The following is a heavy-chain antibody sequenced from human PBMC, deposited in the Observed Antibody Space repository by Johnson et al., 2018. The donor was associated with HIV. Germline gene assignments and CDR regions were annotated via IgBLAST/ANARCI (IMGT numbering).Heavy chain of an antibody. Sequence: VQLVESGGGVVRPGGSLRLSCAASGFTFSTYAMSWVRQAPGKGLEYVSAISSNGGSTYYANSVKGRFNISRDNSKIKLYLEMGSLRAEDLAVYYCVRVMGTTRRGACTGPLAFDIWCQGTMVTVSS. J-gene: IGHJ3*02. CDR3: VRVMGTTRRGACTGPLAFDI. V-gene: IGHV3-64*01. D-gene: IGHD1-1*01. CDR2: ISSNGGST. CDR1: GFTFSTYA.